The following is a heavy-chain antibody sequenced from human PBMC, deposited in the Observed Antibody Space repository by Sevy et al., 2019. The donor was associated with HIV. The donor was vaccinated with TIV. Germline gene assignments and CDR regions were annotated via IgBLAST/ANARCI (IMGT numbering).Heavy chain of an antibody. V-gene: IGHV1-2*02. J-gene: IGHJ4*02. D-gene: IGHD3-22*01. CDR2: INPNSGGT. Sequence: ASVKVSCKASGYTFTGYYMHWVRQAPGQGLEWMGWINPNSGGTNYAQKFQGRVTMTRDTSIGTAYMELSRLRSDDTAVYYCARPDYYDSSGYYSIWGQGTLVTVSS. CDR3: ARPDYYDSSGYYSI. CDR1: GYTFTGYY.